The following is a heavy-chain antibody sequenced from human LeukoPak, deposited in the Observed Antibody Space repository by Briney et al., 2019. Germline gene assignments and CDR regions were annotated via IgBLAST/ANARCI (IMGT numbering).Heavy chain of an antibody. CDR3: ARYETARADAFDI. D-gene: IGHD6-6*01. Sequence: AASVKVSCKASGGTFSSYAISWVRQAPGQGLEWMGWINPNSGGTNYAQKFQGRVTMTRDTSISTAYMELSRLRSDDTAVYYCARYETARADAFDIWGQGTMVTVSS. CDR2: INPNSGGT. CDR1: GGTFSSYA. J-gene: IGHJ3*02. V-gene: IGHV1-2*02.